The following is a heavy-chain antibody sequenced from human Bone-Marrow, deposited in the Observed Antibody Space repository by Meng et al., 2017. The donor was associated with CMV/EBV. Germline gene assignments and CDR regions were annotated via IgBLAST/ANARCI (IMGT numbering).Heavy chain of an antibody. Sequence: GESLKISCAASGFTFSSYSMNWVRQAPGKGLEWVAVISYDGSNKYYADSVKGRFTISRDNSKNSLYLQMNSLRAEDTAVYYCARDLKMGIAAAENFGYWGQGTLVTVSS. V-gene: IGHV3-30*03. CDR3: ARDLKMGIAAAENFGY. D-gene: IGHD6-13*01. J-gene: IGHJ4*02. CDR2: ISYDGSNK. CDR1: GFTFSSYS.